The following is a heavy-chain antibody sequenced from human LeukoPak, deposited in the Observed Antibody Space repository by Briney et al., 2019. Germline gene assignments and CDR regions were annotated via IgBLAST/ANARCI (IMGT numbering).Heavy chain of an antibody. CDR3: ARTPKDGDSSGSEDY. V-gene: IGHV1-69*04. D-gene: IGHD3-22*01. Sequence: GASVKVSCKASGGTFSSYAISWVRQAPGQELEWMGRIIPILGIANYAQKFQGRVTITADKSTSTAYMELSSLRSEDTAVYYCARTPKDGDSSGSEDYWGQGTLVTVSS. J-gene: IGHJ4*02. CDR1: GGTFSSYA. CDR2: IIPILGIA.